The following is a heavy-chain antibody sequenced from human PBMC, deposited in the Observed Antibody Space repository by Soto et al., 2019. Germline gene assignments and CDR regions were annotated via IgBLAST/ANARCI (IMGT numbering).Heavy chain of an antibody. V-gene: IGHV3-53*04. CDR1: GFTVSSNY. J-gene: IGHJ4*02. CDR2: IYSGGDT. CDR3: ASESTRDGGNCYPYRGAFDY. D-gene: IGHD2-21*01. Sequence: EVQLVESGGGLVQPGGSLRLSCAASGFTVSSNYMSWVRQAPGKGLEWVSVIYSGGDTYYADSVKGRFTVSRHNSKNTLYLQMNSLRAEDTAVYYCASESTRDGGNCYPYRGAFDYWGQGTLVTVSS.